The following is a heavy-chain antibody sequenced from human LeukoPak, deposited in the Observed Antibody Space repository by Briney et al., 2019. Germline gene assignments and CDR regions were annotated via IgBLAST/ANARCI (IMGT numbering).Heavy chain of an antibody. CDR2: MNPNSGKT. V-gene: IGHV1-8*01. Sequence: ASMKVSCKASGYTFTSYDINWVRQTTGQGLEWMGWMNPNSGKTEYAQKFQGRVTMTWDTSISTVYMDLSSLRSEDTAVYYCGRALPSSGWVDYWGQGSLVTVSS. CDR3: GRALPSSGWVDY. D-gene: IGHD6-19*01. CDR1: GYTFTSYD. J-gene: IGHJ4*02.